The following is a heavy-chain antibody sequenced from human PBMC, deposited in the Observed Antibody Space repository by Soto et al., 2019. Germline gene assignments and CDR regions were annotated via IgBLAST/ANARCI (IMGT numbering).Heavy chain of an antibody. CDR1: GGSISSGGYY. Sequence: SETLSLTCTVSGGSISSGGYYWSWIRQHPGKGLEWIGYIYYSGSTYYNPSLKSRVTISVDTSKNQFSLKLSSVTAADTAVYYCARDRVFGATPGYFDYWGQGTLVTVSS. V-gene: IGHV4-31*03. D-gene: IGHD3-16*01. J-gene: IGHJ4*02. CDR2: IYYSGST. CDR3: ARDRVFGATPGYFDY.